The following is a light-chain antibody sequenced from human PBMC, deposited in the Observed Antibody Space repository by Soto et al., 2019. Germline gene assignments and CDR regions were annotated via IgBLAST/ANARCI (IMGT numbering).Light chain of an antibody. V-gene: IGKV3-11*01. CDR3: QQRSNWPLFT. CDR1: QSGSSY. CDR2: DAS. J-gene: IGKJ3*01. Sequence: EIVLTQSPTTLSLSPGARATLSCRASQSGSSYLDGYQQKPGQAPRLLIYDASHRATGIPARLSGSGSGTAFTITISSLEPEDFAVYYCQQRSNWPLFTFGRGTKVDIK.